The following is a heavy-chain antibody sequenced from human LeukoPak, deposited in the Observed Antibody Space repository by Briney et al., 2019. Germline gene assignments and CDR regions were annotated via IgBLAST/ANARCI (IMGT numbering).Heavy chain of an antibody. V-gene: IGHV3-23*01. CDR2: ISGLGGST. D-gene: IGHD6-13*01. Sequence: GGSLRLSCAAPGFTFSSYAMSWVRQAPGKGLEWVSVISGLGGSTYYADSVKGRFAISRDNSKNTLWLQMNSLRADDTAIYYCARDVEARISAAGTFDYRGQGSLVTVSS. CDR1: GFTFSSYA. CDR3: ARDVEARISAAGTFDY. J-gene: IGHJ4*02.